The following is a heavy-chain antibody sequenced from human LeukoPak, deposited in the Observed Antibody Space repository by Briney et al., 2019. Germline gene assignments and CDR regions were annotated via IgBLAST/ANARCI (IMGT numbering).Heavy chain of an antibody. D-gene: IGHD3-22*01. CDR2: ISGDGGST. Sequence: GGSLRLSCAASGFTFDDYAMHWVRQAPGKGLEWVSLISGDGGSTYYADSVKGRFTISRDNSKNSLYLQMNSLRTEGTALYYCAKALADRDLPYYYDSSGYYLVLGYWGQGTLVTVSS. CDR3: AKALADRDLPYYYDSSGYYLVLGY. V-gene: IGHV3-43*02. CDR1: GFTFDDYA. J-gene: IGHJ4*02.